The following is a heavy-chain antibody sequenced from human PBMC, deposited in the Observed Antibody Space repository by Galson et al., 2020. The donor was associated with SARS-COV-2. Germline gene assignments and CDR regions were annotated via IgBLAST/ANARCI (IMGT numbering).Heavy chain of an antibody. D-gene: IGHD6-19*01. CDR3: AREEIAVAGLHDAFDI. Sequence: GGSLRLSCAASGFTFSSYGMHWVRQAPGKGLEWVAVIWYDGSNKYYADSVKGRFTISRDNSKNTLYLQMNSLRAEDTAVYYCAREEIAVAGLHDAFDIWGQGTMVTVSS. CDR1: GFTFSSYG. V-gene: IGHV3-33*01. J-gene: IGHJ3*02. CDR2: IWYDGSNK.